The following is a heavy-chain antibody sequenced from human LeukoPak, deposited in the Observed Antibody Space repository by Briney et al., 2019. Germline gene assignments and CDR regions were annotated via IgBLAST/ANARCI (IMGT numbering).Heavy chain of an antibody. D-gene: IGHD3-22*01. CDR2: ISWNSGSI. Sequence: GGSLRLSCAASGFTFDDYAMHWVRQAPGKGLEWVSGISWNSGSIGYADSVKGRFTISRDNAKNSLYLQMNSLRAEDTALYYCAKGSLGSGYFDYWGQGTLVTVSS. V-gene: IGHV3-9*01. J-gene: IGHJ4*02. CDR1: GFTFDDYA. CDR3: AKGSLGSGYFDY.